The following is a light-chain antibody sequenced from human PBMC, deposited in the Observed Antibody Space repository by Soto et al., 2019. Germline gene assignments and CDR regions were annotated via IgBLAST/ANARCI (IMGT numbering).Light chain of an antibody. CDR1: QRVRRDY. Sequence: EIVLTQSPDTLSLSPGDRATLSCRASQRVRRDYLAWYQQKPGQAPRLLIYGASTRATDIPDRFSGSGSGTDFTLTLSRLEPEDFAVYYCQQYGTSLYTFGQGTKLEIK. V-gene: IGKV3-20*01. CDR2: GAS. CDR3: QQYGTSLYT. J-gene: IGKJ2*01.